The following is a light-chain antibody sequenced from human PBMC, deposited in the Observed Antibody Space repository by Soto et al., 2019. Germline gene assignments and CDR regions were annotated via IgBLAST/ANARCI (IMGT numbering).Light chain of an antibody. CDR2: GAS. J-gene: IGKJ1*01. V-gene: IGKV3-20*01. CDR1: QSVTTSY. CDR3: QQYDSSPWT. Sequence: EIVLTQSPGTLSLSPGERATLSCRASQSVTTSYVAWYQQKPGQAPRLLIYGASNRATGIPDRFSGSGSGTDFTLTINRLEPEDFAVYYCQQYDSSPWTFGQGTKVEIK.